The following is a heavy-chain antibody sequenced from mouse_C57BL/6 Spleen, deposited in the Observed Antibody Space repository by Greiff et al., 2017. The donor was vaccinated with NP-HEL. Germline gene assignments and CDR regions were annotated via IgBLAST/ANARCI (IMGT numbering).Heavy chain of an antibody. D-gene: IGHD4-1*01. V-gene: IGHV1-80*01. J-gene: IGHJ3*01. CDR3: ARSELGERVWFAY. CDR2: IYPGDGDT. CDR1: GYAFSSYW. Sequence: VQLQQSGAELVKPGASVKISCKASGYAFSSYWMNWVKQRPGKGLEWIGQIYPGDGDTNYNGKFKGKATLTADKSSSTAYMQLSSLTSEDSAVYFCARSELGERVWFAYWGQGTLVTVSA.